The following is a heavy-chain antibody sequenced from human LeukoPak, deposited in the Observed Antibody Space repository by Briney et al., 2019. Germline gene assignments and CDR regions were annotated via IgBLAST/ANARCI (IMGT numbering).Heavy chain of an antibody. J-gene: IGHJ4*02. D-gene: IGHD6-19*01. CDR2: IYPGESDP. Sequence: GGSLKIPGKCFGYSFTSYWVGWVRHMPGKGLEWMGIIYPGESDPRYSTSFQGQVTISADKSISTAYLQWSSVKASDTAMYYCARRVSGRGDFDYWGQGTLVTVSS. V-gene: IGHV5-51*01. CDR3: ARRVSGRGDFDY. CDR1: GYSFTSYW.